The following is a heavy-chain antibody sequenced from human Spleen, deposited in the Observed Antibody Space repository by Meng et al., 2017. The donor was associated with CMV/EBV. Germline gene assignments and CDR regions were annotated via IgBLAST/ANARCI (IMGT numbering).Heavy chain of an antibody. CDR3: ARDHRSGSYYGYGYFDY. CDR1: GFAFNTYW. D-gene: IGHD1-26*01. CDR2: IKQDESEK. V-gene: IGHV3-7*01. J-gene: IGHJ4*02. Sequence: GESLKISCAASGFAFNTYWMTWVRQAPGKGLEWVANIKQDESEKYYVDSVKGRFTISRDNAKNSLYLQMNSLRAEDTAVYYCARDHRSGSYYGYGYFDYWGQGTLVTVSS.